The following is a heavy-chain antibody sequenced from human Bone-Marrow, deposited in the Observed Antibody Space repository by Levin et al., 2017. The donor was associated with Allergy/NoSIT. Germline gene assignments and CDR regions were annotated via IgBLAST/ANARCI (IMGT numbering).Heavy chain of an antibody. V-gene: IGHV3-23*01. CDR1: GFTFSTNA. CDR2: ISGSGDNT. J-gene: IGHJ3*02. CDR3: TRDASPIAVAGGNI. D-gene: IGHD6-19*01. Sequence: ESLKISCEASGFTFSTNAMGWVRQAPGKGLEWVASISGSGDNTQYADSVKGRFTIPRDSSKNRLYLQMNSLRDEDTAVYYCTRDASPIAVAGGNIWGQGTMVTVSS.